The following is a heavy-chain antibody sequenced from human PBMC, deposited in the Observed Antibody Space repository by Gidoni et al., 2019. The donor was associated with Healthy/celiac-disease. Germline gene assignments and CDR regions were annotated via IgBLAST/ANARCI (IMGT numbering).Heavy chain of an antibody. CDR3: ARVGSTTKNYYYYYMDV. CDR2: SNHSGST. J-gene: IGHJ6*03. V-gene: IGHV4-34*01. CDR1: GGSFRGSY. Sequence: QVQLQQCGAGLLQPSGTLSLTCAVSGGSFRGSYGGWIRQPPGKGLEWSWESNHSGSTNYNPSLKSRVTISVDTSKNQFSLKLSSVTAADTAVYYCARVGSTTKNYYYYYMDVWGKGTTVTVSS. D-gene: IGHD1-1*01.